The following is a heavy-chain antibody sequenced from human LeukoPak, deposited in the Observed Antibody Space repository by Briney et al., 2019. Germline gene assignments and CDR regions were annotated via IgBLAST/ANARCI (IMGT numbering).Heavy chain of an antibody. Sequence: GASVKVSCKASGYTFTSYDINWVRQATGQGLEWMGWMNPNSGNTGYAQKFQGRVTITRNTSISTAYMELSSLRSEDTAVYYCARAPHRYCSGGSCYRSYAFDIWGQGTMVTVSS. V-gene: IGHV1-8*03. CDR2: MNPNSGNT. D-gene: IGHD2-15*01. CDR1: GYTFTSYD. CDR3: ARAPHRYCSGGSCYRSYAFDI. J-gene: IGHJ3*02.